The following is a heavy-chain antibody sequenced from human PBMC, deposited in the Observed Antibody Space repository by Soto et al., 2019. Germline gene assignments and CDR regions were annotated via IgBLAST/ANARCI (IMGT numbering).Heavy chain of an antibody. J-gene: IGHJ5*02. CDR3: ARVEGVGATPLHWFDP. Sequence: ASVKVSCKASGGTFSSYAISWVRQAPGQGLEWMGGIIPIFGTANYAQKFQGRVTITADESTSTAYMELSSLRSEDTAVYYCARVEGVGATPLHWFDPWGQGTLVTVSS. CDR2: IIPIFGTA. V-gene: IGHV1-69*13. D-gene: IGHD1-26*01. CDR1: GGTFSSYA.